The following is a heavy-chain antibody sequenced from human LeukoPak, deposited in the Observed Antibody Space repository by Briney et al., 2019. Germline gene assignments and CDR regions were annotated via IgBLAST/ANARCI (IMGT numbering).Heavy chain of an antibody. V-gene: IGHV4-39*01. D-gene: IGHD3-10*01. CDR3: ASTYYYGSGSPL. J-gene: IGHJ4*02. Sequence: NPSETLSLTCTVSGGSISSSSYYWGWIRQPPGKGLEWIGSIYYSGSTYYNPSLKSRVTISVDTSKNQFSLKLSSVTAADTAVYYCASTYYYGSGSPLWGQGTLVTVSS. CDR2: IYYSGST. CDR1: GGSISSSSYY.